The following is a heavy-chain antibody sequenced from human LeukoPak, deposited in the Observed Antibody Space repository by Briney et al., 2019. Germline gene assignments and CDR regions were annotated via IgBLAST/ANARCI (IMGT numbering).Heavy chain of an antibody. CDR2: IYYSGST. CDR1: GGSISSYY. J-gene: IGHJ5*02. Sequence: PSETLSLTCTVSGGSISSYYWSWIRQPPGKGLEWIGYIYYSGSTNYNPSLKSRVTISVDTSKNQFSLRLSSVTAADTAVYYCARGGDSSHWFDPWGQGTLVTVSS. V-gene: IGHV4-59*01. D-gene: IGHD6-13*01. CDR3: ARGGDSSHWFDP.